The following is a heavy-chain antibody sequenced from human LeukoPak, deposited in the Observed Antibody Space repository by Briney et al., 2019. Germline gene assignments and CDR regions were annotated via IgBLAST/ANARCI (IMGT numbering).Heavy chain of an antibody. D-gene: IGHD1-1*01. CDR3: AREPMTGIDY. CDR2: ISSSSSYI. CDR1: GFTFSSYS. V-gene: IGHV3-21*01. Sequence: GGSLRLSCAASGFTFSSYSMNWVRQAPGKGLEWVSSISSSSSYIYYADSVKGRFTISRDNAENSLYLQMNSLRAEDTAVYYCAREPMTGIDYWGQGTLVTVSS. J-gene: IGHJ4*02.